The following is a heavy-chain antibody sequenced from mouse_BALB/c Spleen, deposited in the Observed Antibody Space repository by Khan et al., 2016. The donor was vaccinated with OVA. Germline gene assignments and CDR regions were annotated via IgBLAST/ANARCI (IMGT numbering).Heavy chain of an antibody. CDR3: ARRAYYGNWYFDF. CDR2: ISYSGST. CDR1: GYSITSDYA. D-gene: IGHD2-1*01. V-gene: IGHV3-2*02. Sequence: EVQLQESGPGLVKPSQSLSLTCTVTGYSITSDYAWNWVRQFPGNKLEWMGYISYSGSTSCNPSLKGRISITRDTSKNQFFLQLNSVTTEDTATYYGARRAYYGNWYFDFWGAGTTVTVSS. J-gene: IGHJ1*01.